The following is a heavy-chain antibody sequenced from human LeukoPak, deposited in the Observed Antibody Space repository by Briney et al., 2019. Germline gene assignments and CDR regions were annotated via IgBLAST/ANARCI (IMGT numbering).Heavy chain of an antibody. Sequence: GGSLRLSCAAAGFNFSSYWMTWVRQAPGKGLEWVSYISSSSSYTNYADSVKGRFTISRDNAKNSLYLQMNSLRAEDTAVYYCAREALRSGKRGYYFDYWGQGTLVTVSS. D-gene: IGHD4-17*01. CDR2: ISSSSSYT. V-gene: IGHV3-21*05. CDR1: GFNFSSYW. J-gene: IGHJ4*02. CDR3: AREALRSGKRGYYFDY.